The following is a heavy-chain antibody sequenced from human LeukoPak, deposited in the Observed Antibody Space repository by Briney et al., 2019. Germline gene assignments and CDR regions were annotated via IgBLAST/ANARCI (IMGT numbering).Heavy chain of an antibody. CDR2: IIPILGTT. CDR3: ATMEPMIRGVFRLLPPDQ. CDR1: GGTFNTYS. Sequence: GASVKVSCKASGGTFNTYSINWVRQAPGQGLEWMGGIIPILGTTNYAQKFQGRVTITADESTSIVYMELSSLRSDDTAIYYCATMEPMIRGVFRLLPPDQWGQGTLVAVSS. V-gene: IGHV1-69*13. J-gene: IGHJ5*02. D-gene: IGHD3-10*01.